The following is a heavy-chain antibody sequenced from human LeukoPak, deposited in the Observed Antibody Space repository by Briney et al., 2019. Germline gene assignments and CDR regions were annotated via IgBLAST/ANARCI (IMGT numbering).Heavy chain of an antibody. CDR2: ISYDGSNK. D-gene: IGHD3-10*01. CDR3: AKDMALHYYYGMDV. J-gene: IGHJ6*02. V-gene: IGHV3-30*01. Sequence: PGGSLRLSCAASGFTFSNYAMHWVRQAPGKGLEWVAVISYDGSNKYYADSVKGRFTISRDNSKNTLYLQMNSLRAEDTALYYCAKDMALHYYYGMDVWGQGTTVTVSS. CDR1: GFTFSNYA.